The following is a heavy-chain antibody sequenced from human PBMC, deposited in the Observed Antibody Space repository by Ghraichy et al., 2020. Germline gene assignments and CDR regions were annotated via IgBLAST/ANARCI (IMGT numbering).Heavy chain of an antibody. J-gene: IGHJ4*02. D-gene: IGHD6-13*01. CDR3: ARRVAAVATGGYYFDY. V-gene: IGHV1-18*04. CDR1: GYTFSSYG. Sequence: ASVKVSCKASGYTFSSYGISWVRQAPGQGLEWMGWISVYNGNTMYAQKLQGRVTMTTDTSTSTAYMELRSLTSDDTAVYYCARRVAAVATGGYYFDYWGQGTLVTVSS. CDR2: ISVYNGNT.